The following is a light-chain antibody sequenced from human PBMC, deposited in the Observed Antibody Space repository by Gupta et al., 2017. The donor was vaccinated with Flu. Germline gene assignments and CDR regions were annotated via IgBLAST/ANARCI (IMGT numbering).Light chain of an antibody. CDR1: NIVSRS. Sequence: SYVLTLTPSVSAATRQTAKITCGGHNIVSRSVHWYQPKPGQAPVLVVYDDRHRPSGIRDRFASTNSENTATLGIIRFEAGNDADYDSHVWDSSSDQGGYGGGTKLTVL. J-gene: IGLJ3*02. V-gene: IGLV3-21*02. CDR3: HVWDSSSDQGG. CDR2: DDR.